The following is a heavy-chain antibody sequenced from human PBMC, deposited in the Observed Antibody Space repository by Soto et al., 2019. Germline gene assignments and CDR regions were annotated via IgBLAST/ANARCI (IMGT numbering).Heavy chain of an antibody. CDR3: ATAEGGSYRQYYYYYMDV. V-gene: IGHV1-24*01. J-gene: IGHJ6*03. D-gene: IGHD3-16*02. Sequence: QVQLVQSGAEVKKPGASVKVSCKVSGYTLTELSMHWVRQAPGKGLEWMGGFDPEDGETIYAQKFQGRVTMTEDTSTDTAYMELSSLSFEDTAVYYCATAEGGSYRQYYYYYMDVWGKGTTVTVSS. CDR2: FDPEDGET. CDR1: GYTLTELS.